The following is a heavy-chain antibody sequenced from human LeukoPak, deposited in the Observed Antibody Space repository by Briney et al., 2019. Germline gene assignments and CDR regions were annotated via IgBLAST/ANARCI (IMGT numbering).Heavy chain of an antibody. D-gene: IGHD4-23*01. CDR3: VRQSRGNSVGFDY. J-gene: IGHJ4*02. CDR1: GGSISSYY. V-gene: IGHV4-59*08. Sequence: SETLSLTCTVSGGSISSYYWSWVRQPPGKGLEWIGYIYYSGSTTYNPSLKSRVTISLDTSKNQFSLELTSVNAADTAKYYCVRQSRGNSVGFDYWGQGTLITVSS. CDR2: IYYSGST.